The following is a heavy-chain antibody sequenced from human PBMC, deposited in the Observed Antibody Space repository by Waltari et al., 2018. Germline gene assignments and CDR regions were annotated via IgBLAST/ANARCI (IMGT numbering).Heavy chain of an antibody. CDR2: IYRGDRT. CDR3: ASSITFIVW. Sequence: EVQLVESGGGLIQPGGSLRLSCAASGFSVRSHYMGWVRQAPGKGLEWVSVIYRGDRTYYADSVKGRFTISRDNSKNTLYLQMNSLTAEDTAVYYCASSITFIVWWGQGTLVTVSS. V-gene: IGHV3-53*01. D-gene: IGHD3-22*01. CDR1: GFSVRSHY. J-gene: IGHJ4*02.